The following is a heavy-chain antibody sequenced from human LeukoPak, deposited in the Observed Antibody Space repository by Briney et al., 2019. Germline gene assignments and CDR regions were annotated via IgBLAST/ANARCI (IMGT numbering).Heavy chain of an antibody. V-gene: IGHV1-69*04. J-gene: IGHJ6*02. CDR1: GGTFSSYA. D-gene: IGHD3-22*01. CDR3: ARRDYDSSGYHYYYGMDV. Sequence: ASVKVSCKASGGTFSSYAISWVRQAPGQGLEWMGRIIPIFGIASYAQKFQGRVTITADKSTSTAYMELSSLRSEDTAVYYCARRDYDSSGYHYYYGMDVWGQGTTVTVSS. CDR2: IIPIFGIA.